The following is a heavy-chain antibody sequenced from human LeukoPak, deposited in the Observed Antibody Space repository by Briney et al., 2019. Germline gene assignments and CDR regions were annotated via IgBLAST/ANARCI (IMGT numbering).Heavy chain of an antibody. J-gene: IGHJ4*02. V-gene: IGHV1-2*02. CDR3: ARDSTAAAGTS. Sequence: ASVKVSCKASGYTFTGYYMHWVRQAPGQGLEWMGWINPNSGGTNYAQKFQGRVTIARDTSASTAYMELSSLRSEDTAVYYCARDSTAAAGTSWGQGTLVTVSS. D-gene: IGHD6-13*01. CDR2: INPNSGGT. CDR1: GYTFTGYY.